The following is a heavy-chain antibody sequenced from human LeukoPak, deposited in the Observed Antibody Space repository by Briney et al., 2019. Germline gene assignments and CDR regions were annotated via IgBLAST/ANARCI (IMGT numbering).Heavy chain of an antibody. V-gene: IGHV3-30-3*01. CDR2: ISYDGSNK. J-gene: IGHJ4*02. D-gene: IGHD3-3*01. Sequence: GRSLRLSCAASGFTFSSYAMHWVRQAPGKGLEWVAVISYDGSNKYYADSVKGRFTISRDNSKNTLYLQMNSLRAEDTAVYYWARARFLEWLLPFDYWGQGTLVTVSS. CDR3: ARARFLEWLLPFDY. CDR1: GFTFSSYA.